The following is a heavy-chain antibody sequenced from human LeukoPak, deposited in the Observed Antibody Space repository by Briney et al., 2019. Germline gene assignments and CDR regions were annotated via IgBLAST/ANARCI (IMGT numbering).Heavy chain of an antibody. Sequence: PGGSLRLSCAASGFTFSTFAMIWVRQPPGKGLEWVSGIFPSGGEIHYADSVRGRFTISRDNSKNTLYLQMNSLRAEDTALYYCAKVSGSGWNWYFDLWGRGTLVTVSS. D-gene: IGHD6-19*01. CDR3: AKVSGSGWNWYFDL. J-gene: IGHJ2*01. CDR2: IFPSGGEI. V-gene: IGHV3-23*01. CDR1: GFTFSTFA.